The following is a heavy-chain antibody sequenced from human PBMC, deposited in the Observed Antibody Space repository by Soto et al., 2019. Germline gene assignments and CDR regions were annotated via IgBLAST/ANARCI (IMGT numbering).Heavy chain of an antibody. J-gene: IGHJ3*02. Sequence: QVHLVQSGAEVKKPGSSVKVSCKASGGTFSNHAINWVRQAPGQGLEWMGRIIPIFSTTNYAQKFQGRVTFTADESTVTAYMELSSRKHDDTAVYYCAREVAADGTFREDVFDIWGQGTLVTGSS. CDR1: GGTFSNHA. CDR2: IIPIFSTT. V-gene: IGHV1-69*12. CDR3: AREVAADGTFREDVFDI. D-gene: IGHD6-13*01.